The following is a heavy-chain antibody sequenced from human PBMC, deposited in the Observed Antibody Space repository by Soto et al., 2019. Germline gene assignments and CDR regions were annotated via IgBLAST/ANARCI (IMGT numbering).Heavy chain of an antibody. CDR3: ARITGRHLDY. D-gene: IGHD1-20*01. CDR2: VDYSGTA. Sequence: SETLSLTCTVSSGSISVTNVFWGWVRQPPGKGLEWIGNVDYSGTAYFSPSLATRVTFHVDTSKNQFSLTLYSVTAADTAVYYGARITGRHLDYWGPGRLVTVSS. J-gene: IGHJ4*02. CDR1: SGSISVTNVF. V-gene: IGHV4-39*01.